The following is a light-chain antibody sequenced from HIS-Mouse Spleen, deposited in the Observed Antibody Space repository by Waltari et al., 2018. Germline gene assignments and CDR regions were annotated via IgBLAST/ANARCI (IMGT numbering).Light chain of an antibody. CDR3: AAWDDSLSGPV. CDR2: RNN. Sequence: QSVLTQPPSASGTPGQRVTIACSGSSSNIGRNSVYWYQQLPGTAPKLLNYRNNQRPSGVPDRFSGSKSGTSASLAISGLRSEDEADYYCAAWDDSLSGPVFGGGTKLTVL. J-gene: IGLJ3*02. V-gene: IGLV1-47*01. CDR1: SSNIGRNS.